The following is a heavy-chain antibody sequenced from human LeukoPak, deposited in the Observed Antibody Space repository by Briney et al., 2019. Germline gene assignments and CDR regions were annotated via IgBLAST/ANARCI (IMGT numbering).Heavy chain of an antibody. V-gene: IGHV1-69*02. J-gene: IGHJ5*02. CDR1: GGTFSSYT. Sequence: SVKVSCKASGGTFSSYTISWVRQAPGQGLEWMGRIIPILGIANYAQKFQGRVTITADKSTSTAYMELSSLRSEDTTVYYCARVRGIFGVVITSYNWFDPWGQGTLVTVSS. CDR3: ARVRGIFGVVITSYNWFDP. CDR2: IIPILGIA. D-gene: IGHD3-3*01.